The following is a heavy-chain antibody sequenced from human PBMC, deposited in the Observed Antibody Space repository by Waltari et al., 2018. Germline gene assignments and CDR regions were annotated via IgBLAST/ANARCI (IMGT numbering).Heavy chain of an antibody. Sequence: EVQLLESGGKLIQPGGSLRLSCEGSGFIFGDYVLGWVRQAPGKGLEWVADISGSGDITRYADSVKGRFTISRDNSRNTLFLQMNSLRAEDTAVYHCASDDEEHWPFDLDYWGQGIPVTVSS. CDR3: ASDDEEHWPFDLDY. CDR2: ISGSGDIT. J-gene: IGHJ4*02. CDR1: GFIFGDYV. D-gene: IGHD3-9*01. V-gene: IGHV3-23*01.